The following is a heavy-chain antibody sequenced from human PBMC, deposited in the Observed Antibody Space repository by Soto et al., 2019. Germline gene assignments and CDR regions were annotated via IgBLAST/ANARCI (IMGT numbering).Heavy chain of an antibody. CDR2: MNPNSGNT. Sequence: QVHLVQSGAEVRKPGASVKVSCRASGYTFTSYDINWVRQATGQGVEWMGWMNPNSGNTAYAQEFQGRVTMTRNTSISTAHMELSSLRSEDTAVYYCARERTRGFDPWGQGTLVTVSS. CDR1: GYTFTSYD. J-gene: IGHJ5*02. V-gene: IGHV1-8*01. CDR3: ARERTRGFDP.